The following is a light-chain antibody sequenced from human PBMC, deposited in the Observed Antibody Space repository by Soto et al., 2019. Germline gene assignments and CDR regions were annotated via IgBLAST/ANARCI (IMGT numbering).Light chain of an antibody. J-gene: IGKJ4*01. V-gene: IGKV3-20*01. CDR1: QTLTSNY. CDR2: GAA. CDR3: QQYSDSVLT. Sequence: EIVLTQSPATLSLSPGERATLSCRASQTLTSNYFAWYQQKPGQAPRLLIHGAASRATGIPDRFSGSGSGTDFTLTISRLEPEDFAVYYCQQYSDSVLTFGGGTKVEI.